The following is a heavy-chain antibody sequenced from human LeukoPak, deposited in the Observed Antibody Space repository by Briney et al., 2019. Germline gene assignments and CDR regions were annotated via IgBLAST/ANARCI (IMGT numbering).Heavy chain of an antibody. CDR2: INPNSGGT. D-gene: IGHD2-2*01. J-gene: IGHJ4*02. V-gene: IGHV1-2*02. CDR1: GYTFTAYY. CDR3: AREYCSSSSCTWGFDY. Sequence: ASVKVSCKASGYTFTAYYMHWVRQAPGQGLEWMGWINPNSGGTNYAQKFQGRVTMTRDMCISTAYMELSRLRSDDTAVYYCAREYCSSSSCTWGFDYWGQGTLVTVSS.